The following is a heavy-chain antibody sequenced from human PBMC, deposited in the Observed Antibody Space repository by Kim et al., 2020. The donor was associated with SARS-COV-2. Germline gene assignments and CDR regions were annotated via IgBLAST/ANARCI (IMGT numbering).Heavy chain of an antibody. CDR1: GYTFTSYG. CDR2: ISAYNGNT. J-gene: IGHJ6*02. D-gene: IGHD6-6*01. Sequence: ASVKVSCKASGYTFTSYGISWVRQAPGQGLEWMGWISAYNGNTNYAQKLQGRVTMTTDTSTSTAYMELRSLRSDDTAVYYCARVSLELVYYYYGMDVWGQGTTVTVSS. V-gene: IGHV1-18*01. CDR3: ARVSLELVYYYYGMDV.